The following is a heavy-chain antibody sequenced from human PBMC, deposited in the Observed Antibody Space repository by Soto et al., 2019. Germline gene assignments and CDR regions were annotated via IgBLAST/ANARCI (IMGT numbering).Heavy chain of an antibody. CDR2: IYPGDSDT. J-gene: IGHJ3*02. V-gene: IGHV5-51*01. CDR3: ARITHGITGTPAGGAFDI. Sequence: PGESLKISCKGSGYSFTSYWIGWVRQMPGKGLEWMGIIYPGDSDTRYSPSFQGQVTISADKSISTAYLEWSSLKASDTAMYYCARITHGITGTPAGGAFDIWGQGTMVTVSS. CDR1: GYSFTSYW. D-gene: IGHD1-20*01.